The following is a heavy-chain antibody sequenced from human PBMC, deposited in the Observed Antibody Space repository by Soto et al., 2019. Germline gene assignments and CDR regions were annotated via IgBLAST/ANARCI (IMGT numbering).Heavy chain of an antibody. V-gene: IGHV3-30*18. Sequence: GGSLRLSCAASGFTFSSYGMHWVRQAPGKGLEWVAVISYDGSNKYYADSVKGRFTISRDNSKNTLYLQMNSLRAEDTAVYYCAKDSYYYDSSGYFDYWGQGTLVTVSS. D-gene: IGHD3-22*01. J-gene: IGHJ4*02. CDR3: AKDSYYYDSSGYFDY. CDR1: GFTFSSYG. CDR2: ISYDGSNK.